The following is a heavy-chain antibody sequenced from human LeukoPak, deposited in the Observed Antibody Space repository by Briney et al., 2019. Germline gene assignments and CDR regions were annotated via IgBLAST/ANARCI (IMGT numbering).Heavy chain of an antibody. Sequence: GRSLRLSCAASGFTFDDYAMHWVRQAPGKGLEWVSGISWNSGSIGYADSVKGRFTISRDNAKNSLYLQMNSLRAEDTALYYCAKDIGHQLRYSYFHHWGQGTLVTVSS. CDR3: AKDIGHQLRYSYFHH. V-gene: IGHV3-9*01. CDR2: ISWNSGSI. CDR1: GFTFDDYA. D-gene: IGHD2-2*02. J-gene: IGHJ1*01.